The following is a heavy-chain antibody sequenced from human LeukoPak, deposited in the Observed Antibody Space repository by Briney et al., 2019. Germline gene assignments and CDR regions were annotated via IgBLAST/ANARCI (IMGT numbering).Heavy chain of an antibody. CDR1: GYTFSGYY. CDR3: AREVYCSGGSCYTYDAFDI. J-gene: IGHJ3*02. CDR2: INPNSGGT. D-gene: IGHD2-15*01. V-gene: IGHV1-2*02. Sequence: ASVKVSCKASGYTFSGYYIHWVRQAPGQGLEWMGWINPNSGGTKYAQKFQGRVTVTRDTSISTAYMELSRLRSDETAVYYCAREVYCSGGSCYTYDAFDIWGQGTMVTVSS.